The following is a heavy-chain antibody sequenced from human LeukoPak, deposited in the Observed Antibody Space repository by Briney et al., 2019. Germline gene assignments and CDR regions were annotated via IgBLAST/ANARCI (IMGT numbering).Heavy chain of an antibody. V-gene: IGHV1-69*05. CDR3: ARVRLLDGYILDY. D-gene: IGHD5-24*01. CDR2: IIPIFGTA. Sequence: SVKVSCKASGGTFSSYAISWVRQAPGQGLEWMGGIIPIFGTANYAQKFQGRVTMTRDTSTSTVYMELSSLRSEDTAVYYCARVRLLDGYILDYWGQGTLVTVSS. CDR1: GGTFSSYA. J-gene: IGHJ4*02.